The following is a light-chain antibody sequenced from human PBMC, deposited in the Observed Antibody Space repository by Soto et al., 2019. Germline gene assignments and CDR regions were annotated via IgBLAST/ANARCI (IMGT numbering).Light chain of an antibody. CDR3: QQSYRTPLT. V-gene: IGKV1-39*01. J-gene: IGKJ4*01. CDR1: QNIARY. CDR2: SAS. Sequence: DIQVTQSPSSLSASVGDRVTITCRASQNIARYLNWYHQIPGKAPTLLISSASSLESGVPSRFSGSGSGTDFTLIISSLQPEDCATYYCQQSYRTPLTFGGGTKVEIK.